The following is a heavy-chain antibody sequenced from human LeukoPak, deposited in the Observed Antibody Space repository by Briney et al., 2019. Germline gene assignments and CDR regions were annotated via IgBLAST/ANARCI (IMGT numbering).Heavy chain of an antibody. CDR3: ARDVNRFVY. CDR2: IKQDGSEK. D-gene: IGHD1-14*01. J-gene: IGHJ4*02. V-gene: IGHV3-7*01. CDR1: GFTFSSYT. Sequence: GGSLRLSCAASGFTFSSYTVNWVRQAPGKGLEWVANIKQDGSEKYYVDSVKGRFTISRDNAKNSLYLQMNSLRAEDTAVYYCARDVNRFVYWGQGTLVTVSS.